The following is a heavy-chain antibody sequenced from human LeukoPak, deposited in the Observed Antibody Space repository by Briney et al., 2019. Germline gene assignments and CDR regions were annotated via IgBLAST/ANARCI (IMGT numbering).Heavy chain of an antibody. J-gene: IGHJ4*02. Sequence: GGSLRLSCAASGFTFTDYAMSWVRQPPGKGLEWVAVISYDGSNKYYADSVKGRFTISRDNSKNTLYLQMNSLRAEDTAVYYCANGGYSYGYVSYFDYWGQGTLVTVSS. V-gene: IGHV3-30*18. D-gene: IGHD5-18*01. CDR3: ANGGYSYGYVSYFDY. CDR2: ISYDGSNK. CDR1: GFTFTDYA.